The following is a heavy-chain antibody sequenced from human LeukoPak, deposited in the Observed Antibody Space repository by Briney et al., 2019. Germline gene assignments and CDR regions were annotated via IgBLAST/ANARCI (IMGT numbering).Heavy chain of an antibody. Sequence: GGSLRLSCAASGLTFSSYAMSWVRQAPGKGLEWVSTISRSGGDTYFADSVKGRFTISRDNSMNTLYLQMDSLRAEDTAVYYCAKDWSPQHQTISKGGYWGQGTLATVSS. CDR2: ISRSGGDT. CDR3: AKDWSPQHQTISKGGY. V-gene: IGHV3-23*01. J-gene: IGHJ4*02. D-gene: IGHD4/OR15-4a*01. CDR1: GLTFSSYA.